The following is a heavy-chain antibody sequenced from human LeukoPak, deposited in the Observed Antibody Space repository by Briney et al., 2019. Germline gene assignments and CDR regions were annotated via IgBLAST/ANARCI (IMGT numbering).Heavy chain of an antibody. CDR1: GYTFTSYY. CDR3: VEESPEYFQH. CDR2: INPSGGST. J-gene: IGHJ1*01. V-gene: IGHV1-46*01. Sequence: ASVKVSCKASGYTFTSYYMHWVRQAPGQGLKWMGIINPSGGSTSYAQKFQGRVTMTRDTSTSTVYMELSSLRSEDTAVYYCVEESPEYFQHWGQGTLVTVSS. D-gene: IGHD3-10*01.